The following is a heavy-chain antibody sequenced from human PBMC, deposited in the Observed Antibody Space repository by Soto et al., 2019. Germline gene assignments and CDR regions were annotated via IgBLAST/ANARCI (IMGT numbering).Heavy chain of an antibody. V-gene: IGHV1-3*01. CDR1: GYTFTSYA. CDR3: AREEEYSGYDFSCMDV. J-gene: IGHJ6*02. D-gene: IGHD5-12*01. Sequence: ASVKVSCKASGYTFTSYAMHWVRQAPGQRLEWMGWINAGNGNTKYSQKFQGRVTITRDTSASTAYMELSSLRSEDTAVYYCAREEEYSGYDFSCMDVWGQGTTVTVSS. CDR2: INAGNGNT.